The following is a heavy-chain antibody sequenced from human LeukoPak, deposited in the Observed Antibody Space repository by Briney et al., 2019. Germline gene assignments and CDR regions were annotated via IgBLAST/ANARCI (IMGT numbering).Heavy chain of an antibody. CDR2: IYYSGST. D-gene: IGHD1-14*01. Sequence: SETLSLTCTVSGGPISSGGYYWSWIRQHPGKALEWIGYIYYSGSTYYNPSLKSRVTISVDTSKNQFSLKLSSVTAADTAVYYCARVGRALSTERPKPNWFDPWGQGTLVTVSS. V-gene: IGHV4-31*03. CDR1: GGPISSGGYY. CDR3: ARVGRALSTERPKPNWFDP. J-gene: IGHJ5*02.